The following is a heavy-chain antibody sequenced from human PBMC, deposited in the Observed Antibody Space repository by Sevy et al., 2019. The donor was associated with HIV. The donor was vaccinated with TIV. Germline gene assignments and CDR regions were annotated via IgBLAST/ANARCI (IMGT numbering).Heavy chain of an antibody. V-gene: IGHV3-7*03. CDR1: GFTFSTHW. CDR2: IKEDGSEK. J-gene: IGHJ4*02. Sequence: GGSLRLSCAASGFTFSTHWMSWVRQAPGKGLEWVANIKEDGSEKYYVDSVKGRFTISRDNAKNSLFLQMKSLRAEDMAVYYCAKDVYWGQGTLVTVSS. CDR3: AKDVY.